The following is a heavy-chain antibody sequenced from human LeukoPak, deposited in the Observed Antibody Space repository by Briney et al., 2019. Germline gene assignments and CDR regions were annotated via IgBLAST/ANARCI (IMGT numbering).Heavy chain of an antibody. Sequence: SETLSLTCAVSGYSISSDYYWGWIRQPPRKGLEWIGSFYHSGSTYYNPSLKSRVTILVDTSKNQFSLKLSSVTAADTALYYCARQGLYDSSGYYKRDAFDIWGQGTMVTVSS. CDR3: ARQGLYDSSGYYKRDAFDI. V-gene: IGHV4-38-2*01. D-gene: IGHD3-22*01. CDR1: GYSISSDYY. J-gene: IGHJ3*02. CDR2: FYHSGST.